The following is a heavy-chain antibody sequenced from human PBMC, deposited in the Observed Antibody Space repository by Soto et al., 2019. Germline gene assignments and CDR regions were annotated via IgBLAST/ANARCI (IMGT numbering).Heavy chain of an antibody. D-gene: IGHD4-17*01. CDR2: IYHSGST. Sequence: QLQLQESGSGLVKPSQTLSLTCAVSGGSISSGGYSWSWIRQPPGKGLEWIGYIYHSGSTYYNPSLKSRVNISVDRSKNQFSLKLSSVTAADTAVYYCASYGDYANYGMDVWGQGTTVTGSS. V-gene: IGHV4-30-2*01. J-gene: IGHJ6*02. CDR1: GGSISSGGYS. CDR3: ASYGDYANYGMDV.